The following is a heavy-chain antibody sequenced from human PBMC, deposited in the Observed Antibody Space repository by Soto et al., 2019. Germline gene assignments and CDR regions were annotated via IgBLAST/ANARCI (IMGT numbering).Heavy chain of an antibody. Sequence: PGESLKLSCKGSGYSFTSYWISWVRQMPGKGLEWMGRIDPSDSYTNYSPSFQGHVTFSAEKSIMTAYLQWIGVKASDTAIYYWARKTKLLPFDPGGRGTLVTFSS. CDR2: IDPSDSYT. CDR3: ARKTKLLPFDP. J-gene: IGHJ5*02. V-gene: IGHV5-10-1*01. CDR1: GYSFTSYW. D-gene: IGHD2-15*01.